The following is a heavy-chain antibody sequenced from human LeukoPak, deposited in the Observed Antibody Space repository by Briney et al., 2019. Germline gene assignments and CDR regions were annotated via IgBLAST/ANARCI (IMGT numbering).Heavy chain of an antibody. CDR2: ISGRSSTI. D-gene: IGHD1-26*01. CDR1: AFTFSDYS. J-gene: IGHJ4*02. Sequence: GGSLRLSCAASAFTFSDYSMNWVRQAPGKGLEWISYISGRSSTIYYADSVRSRFTISRDNAKNSMYLQMNSLRAEDTAVYYCARDRLTSGSYFFDYWGQGTLVTVSS. V-gene: IGHV3-48*01. CDR3: ARDRLTSGSYFFDY.